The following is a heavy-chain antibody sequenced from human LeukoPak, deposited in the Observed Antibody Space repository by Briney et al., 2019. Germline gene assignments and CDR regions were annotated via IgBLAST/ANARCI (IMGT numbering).Heavy chain of an antibody. CDR1: GGSLSSGAYY. V-gene: IGHV4-31*03. CDR2: IYYSGST. J-gene: IGHJ3*02. D-gene: IGHD3-10*01. Sequence: SETLSLTCTVSGGSLSSGAYYWSWIRQHPGKGLEWIGYIYYSGSTYYNPSLKSRVTISVDTSKNQFSLKLSSVTAADTAVYYCARAHPVRGGAFDIWGQGTMVTVSS. CDR3: ARAHPVRGGAFDI.